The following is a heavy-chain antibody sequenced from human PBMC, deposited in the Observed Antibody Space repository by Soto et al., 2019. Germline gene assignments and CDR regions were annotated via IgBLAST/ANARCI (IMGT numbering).Heavy chain of an antibody. V-gene: IGHV3-23*01. D-gene: IGHD1-26*01. Sequence: GGSLRLSCAASGFPFSTSAMNWVRQAPGKGLEWVSIISGTSDAVHYAESVKGRFTSSRDNSRNTLYLQMNSLRAEDTAVYYCGKYSGSYPVYNGMNVWGQGTTVSVSS. CDR1: GFPFSTSA. J-gene: IGHJ6*02. CDR2: ISGTSDAV. CDR3: GKYSGSYPVYNGMNV.